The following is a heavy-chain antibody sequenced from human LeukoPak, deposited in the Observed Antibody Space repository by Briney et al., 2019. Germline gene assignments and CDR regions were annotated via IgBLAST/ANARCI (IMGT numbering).Heavy chain of an antibody. D-gene: IGHD2-8*01. CDR1: GVSVSGYY. V-gene: IGHV4-34*01. Sequence: SETLSLTCAVHGVSVSGYYWSWIRQSPGKGLEWIGEIYHSGCTNYNPSLKRRVTISAATSESQLSLRLTSVTAADTAVYYCARMRCGHTDNICYNYWGQGTLVTVSS. CDR3: ARMRCGHTDNICYNY. CDR2: IYHSGCT. J-gene: IGHJ4*02.